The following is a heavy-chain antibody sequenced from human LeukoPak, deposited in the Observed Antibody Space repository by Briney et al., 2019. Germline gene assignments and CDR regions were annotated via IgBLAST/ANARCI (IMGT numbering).Heavy chain of an antibody. D-gene: IGHD2-2*01. CDR3: ARATVVPAATPAAFDI. J-gene: IGHJ3*02. V-gene: IGHV4-39*01. Sequence: SETLSLTCTVSGGSISSSSYYWGWIRQPPGKGLEYIGSIHYSGSTYYNSSLRSRVTISVDTSKTQFSLKLSSVTAADTAVYYCARATVVPAATPAAFDIWGQGTMVTVSS. CDR2: IHYSGST. CDR1: GGSISSSSYY.